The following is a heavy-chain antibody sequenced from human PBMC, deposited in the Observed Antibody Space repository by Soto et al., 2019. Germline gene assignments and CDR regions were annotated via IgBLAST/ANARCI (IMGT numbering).Heavy chain of an antibody. Sequence: GGSLILSCAASGFSFSDSSMSWIRQAPGKGLEWVSYISRDKTSTNYADSVKGRFTISRDNAKKSLYLQMNTLRAEDSAVYYCARDGRWAAFAIWGQGTVVTVSS. CDR2: ISRDKTST. CDR1: GFSFSDSS. V-gene: IGHV3-11*05. J-gene: IGHJ3*02. CDR3: ARDGRWAAFAI. D-gene: IGHD3-16*01.